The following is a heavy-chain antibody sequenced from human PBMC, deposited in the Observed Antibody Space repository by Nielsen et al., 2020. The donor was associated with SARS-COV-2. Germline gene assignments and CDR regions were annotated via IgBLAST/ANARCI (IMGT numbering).Heavy chain of an antibody. V-gene: IGHV3-9*01. Sequence: SLKISCAASGFTFDDYAMHWVRQAPGKGLEWVSGISWNSGSIGYADSVKGRFTISRGNAKNSLYLQMNSLRAEDTALYYCSSGDAFDIWGQGTMVTVSS. CDR1: GFTFDDYA. CDR2: ISWNSGSI. J-gene: IGHJ3*02. CDR3: SSGDAFDI. D-gene: IGHD3-22*01.